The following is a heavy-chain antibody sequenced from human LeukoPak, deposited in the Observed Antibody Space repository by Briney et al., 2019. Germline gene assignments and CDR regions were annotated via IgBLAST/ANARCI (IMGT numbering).Heavy chain of an antibody. CDR3: ARDQCSGYEYCSREDY. D-gene: IGHD5-12*01. V-gene: IGHV3-23*01. CDR2: ISDSGGNT. J-gene: IGHJ4*02. CDR1: GFTFRTYG. Sequence: GGSLRLSCAASGFTFRTYGMSWVRQAPGKGLEWVSSISDSGGNTYYADSVKGRFTISRDNSKNTLYLQMNSLRAEDTAVYYCARDQCSGYEYCSREDYWGQGTLVTVSS.